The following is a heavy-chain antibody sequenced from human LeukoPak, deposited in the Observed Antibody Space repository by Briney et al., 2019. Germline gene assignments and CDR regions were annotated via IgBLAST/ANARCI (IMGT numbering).Heavy chain of an antibody. CDR1: GFAFSSYW. CDR2: INSGGSDS. V-gene: IGHV3-74*01. Sequence: GGSLRLSCAASGFAFSSYWIHWVRQAPGKGLVWVSRINSGGSDSIYADSVKGRFTISRDNSENTVYLQMNSLRAEDTAVYYCAKGSSIVGERDWGQGTLVTVSS. J-gene: IGHJ4*02. D-gene: IGHD1-26*01. CDR3: AKGSSIVGERD.